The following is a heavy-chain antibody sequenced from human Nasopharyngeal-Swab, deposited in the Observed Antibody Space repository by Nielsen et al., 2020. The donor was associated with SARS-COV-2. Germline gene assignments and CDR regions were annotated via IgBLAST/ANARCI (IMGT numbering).Heavy chain of an antibody. CDR3: ARDEGKGRYYGSGSPTLDY. CDR2: ISSSSSYI. J-gene: IGHJ4*02. Sequence: VRQMPGKGLGLVSSISSSSSYIYYADSVKGRFTISRDNAKNSLYLQMNSLRAEDTAVYYCARDEGKGRYYGSGSPTLDYWGQGTLVTVSS. D-gene: IGHD3-10*01. V-gene: IGHV3-21*01.